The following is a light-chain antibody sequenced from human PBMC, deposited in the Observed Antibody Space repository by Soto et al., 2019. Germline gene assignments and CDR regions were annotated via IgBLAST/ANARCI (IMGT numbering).Light chain of an antibody. CDR2: AVS. J-gene: IGKJ3*01. CDR1: ENIGSH. V-gene: IGKV1-39*01. CDR3: QQIYSDPQFT. Sequence: DIQMTQSPSSLSASVGARVTITCRASENIGSHLNWYQRKPGQAPKALIYAVSSMQTGVPSRFSGSGSETDFTLTISSLQAEDFATYYCQQIYSDPQFTFVPGTKVDIK.